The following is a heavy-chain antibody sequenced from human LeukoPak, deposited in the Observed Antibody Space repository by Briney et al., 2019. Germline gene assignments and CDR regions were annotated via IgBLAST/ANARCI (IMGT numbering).Heavy chain of an antibody. V-gene: IGHV3-23*01. Sequence: GGSLRLSCTGSGFTLSSYEMTWIRQAPGKGLEWVSAISGSGGSTYYADSVKGRFTISRDNSKNTLYLQMNSLRAEDTAVYYCAKDSHRDGYNSYWGQGTLVTVSS. CDR2: ISGSGGST. CDR3: AKDSHRDGYNSY. J-gene: IGHJ4*02. D-gene: IGHD5-24*01. CDR1: GFTLSSYE.